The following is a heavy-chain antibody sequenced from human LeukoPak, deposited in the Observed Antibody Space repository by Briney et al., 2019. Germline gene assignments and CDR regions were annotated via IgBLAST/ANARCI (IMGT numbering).Heavy chain of an antibody. CDR1: GYTFTSYD. CDR2: MNPNSGNT. J-gene: IGHJ4*02. CDR3: ARVTMIVVAYDY. V-gene: IGHV1-8*01. D-gene: IGHD3-22*01. Sequence: ASVKVSCKASGYTFTSYDINWVRQATGQGLEWMGWMNPNSGNTGYAQKFQGRVTMTRNTSISTAYMKLSSLRSEDTAVYYCARVTMIVVAYDYWGQGTLVTVSS.